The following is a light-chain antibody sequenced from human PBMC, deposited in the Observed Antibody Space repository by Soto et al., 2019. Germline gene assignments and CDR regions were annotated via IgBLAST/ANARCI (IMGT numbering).Light chain of an antibody. Sequence: QSALTQPASVSGSPGQSITISCTGTSSDVGSYNLVSWYQQHPGKAPKLIIYEGSKRPSGVSNRFSGSKSGNTASLTFSGLQAEDESDYYCCSYAGSSAVFGGGTKLTVL. CDR2: EGS. V-gene: IGLV2-23*01. CDR3: CSYAGSSAV. CDR1: SSDVGSYNL. J-gene: IGLJ2*01.